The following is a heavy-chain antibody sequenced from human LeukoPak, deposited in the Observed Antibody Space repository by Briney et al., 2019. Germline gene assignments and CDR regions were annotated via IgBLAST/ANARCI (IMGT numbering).Heavy chain of an antibody. J-gene: IGHJ3*01. Sequence: SETLSLTCTVSGGSITSSSYYWGWIRQPPGKGLEWIGSIYYTGSTYYIPSLKSRVTISVDTSKNQFSLKLSSVTAADTAVYYCARAHTSGYYHVLGAFDFWGQGTMVTVSS. CDR1: GGSITSSSYY. CDR3: ARAHTSGYYHVLGAFDF. V-gene: IGHV4-39*07. D-gene: IGHD3-22*01. CDR2: IYYTGST.